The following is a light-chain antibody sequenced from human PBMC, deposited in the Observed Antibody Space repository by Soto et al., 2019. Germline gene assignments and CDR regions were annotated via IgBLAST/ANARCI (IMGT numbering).Light chain of an antibody. CDR3: LQHNIYPLT. CDR1: QGIRNE. V-gene: IGKV1-17*01. CDR2: AAS. J-gene: IGKJ4*01. Sequence: DIQMTQSPSSLSASVGDRVTIICRASQGIRNELGWYQQKPGKAPKRLIYAASSLQSGVPSRFSGNGSGTEFTLTISSLQPEDFATYYCLQHNIYPLTFGGGTKVEIK.